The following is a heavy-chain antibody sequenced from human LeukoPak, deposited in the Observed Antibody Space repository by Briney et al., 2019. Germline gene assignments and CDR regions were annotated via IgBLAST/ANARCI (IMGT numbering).Heavy chain of an antibody. CDR3: AREERVVVPRGYYFDY. J-gene: IGHJ4*02. CDR1: GYTFTSYG. CDR2: ISAYNGNT. D-gene: IGHD3-22*01. Sequence: ASVRVSCKASGYTFTSYGISWVRQAPGQGLEWMGWISAYNGNTNYAQKLQGRVTMTTDTSTSTAYMELRSLRSDDTAVYYCAREERVVVPRGYYFDYWGQGTLVTVSS. V-gene: IGHV1-18*01.